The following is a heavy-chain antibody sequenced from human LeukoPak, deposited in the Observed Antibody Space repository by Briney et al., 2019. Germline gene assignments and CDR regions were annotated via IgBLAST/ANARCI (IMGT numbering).Heavy chain of an antibody. D-gene: IGHD3-10*02. CDR3: ARGMLGTFWYFDL. CDR1: ELSLNNYW. V-gene: IGHV3-7*01. Sequence: GGSLRLSCAASELSLNNYWMMWVRQAPGKGREWVANIKEDGGEKYYMDSVKGRFTISRDNAKNSLYLQMNSLRVDDTAIYYCARGMLGTFWYFDLWGRGTLVTVSS. CDR2: IKEDGGEK. J-gene: IGHJ2*01.